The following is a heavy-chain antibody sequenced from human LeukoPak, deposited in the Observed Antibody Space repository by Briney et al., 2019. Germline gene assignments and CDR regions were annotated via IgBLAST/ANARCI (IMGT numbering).Heavy chain of an antibody. V-gene: IGHV3-23*01. CDR2: ISGSGGST. Sequence: PGGSLRLSCAASRFTFSRYAMSWVRQAPGKGLEWVSSISGSGGSTYYADSVKGRFTISRDNSKNTLYLQVNSLRAEDTAVYYCAKEKALVVITYFDYWGQGTLVTVSS. CDR1: RFTFSRYA. J-gene: IGHJ4*02. CDR3: AKEKALVVITYFDY. D-gene: IGHD3-22*01.